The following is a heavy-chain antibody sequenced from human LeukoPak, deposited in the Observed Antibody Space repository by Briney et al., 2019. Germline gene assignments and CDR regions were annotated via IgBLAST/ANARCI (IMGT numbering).Heavy chain of an antibody. V-gene: IGHV3-21*01. D-gene: IGHD2-2*02. J-gene: IGHJ3*02. CDR1: GFTFSSYS. CDR3: ARDHHTGYCSSTSCYRMGDAFGI. Sequence: GGSLRLSCAASGFTFSSYSMNWVRQAPGKGLEWVSSISSSSSYIYYADSVKGRFTISRDNAKNSLYLQMNSLRAEDTAVYYCARDHHTGYCSSTSCYRMGDAFGIWGQGTMVTVSS. CDR2: ISSSSSYI.